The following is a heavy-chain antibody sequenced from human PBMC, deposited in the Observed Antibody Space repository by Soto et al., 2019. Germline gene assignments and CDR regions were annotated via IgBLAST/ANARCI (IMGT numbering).Heavy chain of an antibody. CDR2: IYYSGST. D-gene: IGHD4-17*01. CDR3: ARDNRYGRPRHRSIDY. CDR1: GGSIRGGDFY. J-gene: IGHJ4*02. Sequence: SETLSLTCTVSGGSIRGGDFYWTWIRQHPGKGLEWIGYIYYSGSTYYNPSLKSRVTISVDTSKNQFSLKLSSVTAADTAVYYCARDNRYGRPRHRSIDYWGQGTLVTVSS. V-gene: IGHV4-31*03.